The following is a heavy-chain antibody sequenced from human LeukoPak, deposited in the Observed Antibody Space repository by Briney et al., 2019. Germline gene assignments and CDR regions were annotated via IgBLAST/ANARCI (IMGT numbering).Heavy chain of an antibody. D-gene: IGHD6-19*01. CDR2: IYPDDSDT. CDR1: GYRFTSYW. Sequence: GESLKISCKGSGYRFTSYWIGWVRQMPGKGLEWMGIIYPDDSDTRYKPSFQGQVTISADKSISTAYLQWSSLKASDTAMYYCVRQYSSGGDYWGQGTLVAVSS. V-gene: IGHV5-51*01. J-gene: IGHJ4*02. CDR3: VRQYSSGGDY.